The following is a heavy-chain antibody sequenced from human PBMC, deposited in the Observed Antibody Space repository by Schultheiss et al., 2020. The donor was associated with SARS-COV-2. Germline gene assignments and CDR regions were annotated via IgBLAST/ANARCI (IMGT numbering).Heavy chain of an antibody. D-gene: IGHD2-8*01. Sequence: GGSLRLSCAASGFTFSSYAMSWVRQAPGKGLEWVSAISGSGGSTYYADSVKGRFTISRDNAKNSLYLQMNSLRAEDTAVYYCVKGMVYPRSAFDIWGQGTMVTVSS. CDR2: ISGSGGST. V-gene: IGHV3-23*01. CDR3: VKGMVYPRSAFDI. J-gene: IGHJ3*02. CDR1: GFTFSSYA.